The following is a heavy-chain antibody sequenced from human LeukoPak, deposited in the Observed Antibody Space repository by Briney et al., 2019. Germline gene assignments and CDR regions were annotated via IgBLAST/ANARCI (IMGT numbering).Heavy chain of an antibody. Sequence: GGSLRLSCAASGFPFSNYWMHWVRQAPGKGLVWVSSINTDGRTTRYAASVQGRFTISRDNAKNTLYLQMNSLRDDGTAVYYCARAGASGWYAAGWFDPWGQGTLVTVSS. D-gene: IGHD6-19*01. CDR3: ARAGASGWYAAGWFDP. J-gene: IGHJ5*02. CDR1: GFPFSNYW. CDR2: INTDGRTT. V-gene: IGHV3-74*01.